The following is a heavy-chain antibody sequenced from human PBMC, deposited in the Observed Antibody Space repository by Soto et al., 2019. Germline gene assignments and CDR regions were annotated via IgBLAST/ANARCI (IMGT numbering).Heavy chain of an antibody. Sequence: GGSLRLSCAASGFTFSSYAMHWVRQAPGKGLEWVAVISYDGSNKYYADSVKGRFTISRDKSKNTAYLQMKSLRAEDTAVYYCARARALTGHLLSYWGQGTLVTVSS. CDR2: ISYDGSNK. CDR1: GFTFSSYA. V-gene: IGHV3-30-3*01. CDR3: ARARALTGHLLSY. J-gene: IGHJ4*02. D-gene: IGHD3-16*02.